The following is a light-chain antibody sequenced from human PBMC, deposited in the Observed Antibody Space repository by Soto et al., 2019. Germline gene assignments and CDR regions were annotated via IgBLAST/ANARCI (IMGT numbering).Light chain of an antibody. J-gene: IGKJ1*01. CDR1: QSVSSNY. CDR3: QQYHNSPLT. Sequence: EIVLAQSPATLSLSPGERATLSCRASQSVSSNYLAWYQQKPGQAPRVLIYGASSRTTGIPDRFSGSGSGTDFTLTISRLEPEDFAVYYCQQYHNSPLTFGQGTKVDI. V-gene: IGKV3-20*01. CDR2: GAS.